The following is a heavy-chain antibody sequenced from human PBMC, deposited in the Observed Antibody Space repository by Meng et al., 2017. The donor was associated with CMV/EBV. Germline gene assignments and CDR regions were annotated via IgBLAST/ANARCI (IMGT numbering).Heavy chain of an antibody. D-gene: IGHD2-15*01. J-gene: IGHJ4*02. CDR2: ISYDGSNK. Sequence: QLVESGGGVVQPGRSLRLSCAASGFTFSSYAMHWVRQAPGKGLEWVAVISYDGSNKYYADSVKGRFTISRDNSKNTLYLQMNSLRAEDTAVYYCAGYSEPDYWGQGTLVTVSS. CDR1: GFTFSSYA. CDR3: AGYSEPDY. V-gene: IGHV3-30-3*01.